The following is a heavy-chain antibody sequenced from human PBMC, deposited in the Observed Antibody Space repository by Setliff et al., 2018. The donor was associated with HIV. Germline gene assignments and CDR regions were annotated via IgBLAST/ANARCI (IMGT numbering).Heavy chain of an antibody. CDR3: AGEESTEDYGSRSYGPTFPPPLIY. J-gene: IGHJ4*02. D-gene: IGHD3-10*01. V-gene: IGHV3-33*01. CDR2: IWYDGSNK. CDR1: GFTFSSYG. Sequence: GGSLRLSCAASGFTFSSYGMHWVRQAPGKGLEWVAVIWYDGSNKYYADSVKGRFTISRDNSKNTLYLQMNSLRAEDTEVYYCAGEESTEDYGSRSYGPTFPPPLIYWGQGTLVTVSS.